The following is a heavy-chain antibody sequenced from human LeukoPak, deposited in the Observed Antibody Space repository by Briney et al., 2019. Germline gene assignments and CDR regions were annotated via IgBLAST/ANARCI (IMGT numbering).Heavy chain of an antibody. D-gene: IGHD3-3*01. CDR3: ATEDKSYDFWSGRLYGMDV. J-gene: IGHJ6*02. CDR1: GGTFSSYA. Sequence: ASVKVSCKASGGTFSSYAISWVRQAPGQGLEWMGRIIPILGIANYAQKFQGRVTITADKSTSTAYMELSSLRSEDTAVYYCATEDKSYDFWSGRLYGMDVWGQGTTVTVSS. CDR2: IIPILGIA. V-gene: IGHV1-69*04.